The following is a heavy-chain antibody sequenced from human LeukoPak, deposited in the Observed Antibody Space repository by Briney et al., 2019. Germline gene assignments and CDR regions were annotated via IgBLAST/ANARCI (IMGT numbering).Heavy chain of an antibody. CDR1: GFTFSSYG. V-gene: IGHV3-30*03. J-gene: IGHJ6*02. D-gene: IGHD2-2*03. CDR2: ISYDGSNK. CDR3: AREPLGSMDHYYYYGMDV. Sequence: GGSLRLSCAASGFTFSSYGMHWVRQAPGKGLEWVAVISYDGSNKYYADSVKGRFTISRDNSKNTLYLQMNSLRAEDTAVYYCAREPLGSMDHYYYYGMDVWGQGTTVTVSS.